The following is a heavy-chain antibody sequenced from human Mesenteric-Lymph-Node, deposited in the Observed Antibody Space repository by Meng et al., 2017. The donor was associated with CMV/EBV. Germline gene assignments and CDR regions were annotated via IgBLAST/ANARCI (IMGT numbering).Heavy chain of an antibody. V-gene: IGHV4-59*12. J-gene: IGHJ5*02. CDR1: GDSISSYY. D-gene: IGHD3-10*01. CDR2: IYYSGST. CDR3: ARGSDRVWFDP. Sequence: SETLSLTCTVSGDSISSYYWSWIRQPPGKGLEWIGYIYYSGSTNYNPSLKSRVTISVDTSKNQFSLKLSSVTAADTAVYYCARGSDRVWFDPWGQGTLVTVSS.